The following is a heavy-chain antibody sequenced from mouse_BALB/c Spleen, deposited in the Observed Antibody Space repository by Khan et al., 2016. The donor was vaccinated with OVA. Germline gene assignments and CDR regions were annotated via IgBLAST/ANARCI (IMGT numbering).Heavy chain of an antibody. V-gene: IGHV1-62-2*01. D-gene: IGHD1-1*01. CDR1: GFTFTEYV. CDR3: ARHDFYGSRYIVDY. Sequence: QIQLVQSGAELVKPGASVKLSCKASGFTFTEYVVHWVKQRSGQGLEWIGWFYPGSGSIKYNEQFKDKATLTADKSSSTVYLDLSRLTSEDSAVYFCARHDFYGSRYIVDYWGQCTTLTVSS. J-gene: IGHJ2*01. CDR2: FYPGSGSI.